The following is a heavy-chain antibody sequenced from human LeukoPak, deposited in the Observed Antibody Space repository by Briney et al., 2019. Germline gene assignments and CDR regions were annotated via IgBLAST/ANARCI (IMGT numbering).Heavy chain of an antibody. Sequence: ESLRISCQGFGYTFTTSWIGWVRQLPGKGLEWMAIIYAGNSDTKYSPSFQGQVSISTDRSISTAYLQWSSLQASDTAIYYCAILNHPDGRVYWGQGTLVTVSS. CDR1: GYTFTTSW. CDR3: AILNHPDGRVY. D-gene: IGHD5-24*01. CDR2: IYAGNSDT. V-gene: IGHV5-51*01. J-gene: IGHJ4*02.